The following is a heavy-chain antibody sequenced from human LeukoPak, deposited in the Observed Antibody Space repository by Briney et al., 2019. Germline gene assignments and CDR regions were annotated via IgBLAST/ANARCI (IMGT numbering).Heavy chain of an antibody. V-gene: IGHV3-15*01. CDR2: IKSKTDGGTT. CDR3: ISDGYSEVDTIGYWYFHL. Sequence: GGSLRLSCAASGFTFSRSWMHWVRQAPGMGLEWVVRIKSKTDGGTTDYAAPVKGRFAISSDDSKNTLYMEMNRLKTEETAVYYCISDGYSEVDTIGYWYFHLWGRGTLVTVSS. D-gene: IGHD5-12*01. J-gene: IGHJ2*01. CDR1: GFTFSRSW.